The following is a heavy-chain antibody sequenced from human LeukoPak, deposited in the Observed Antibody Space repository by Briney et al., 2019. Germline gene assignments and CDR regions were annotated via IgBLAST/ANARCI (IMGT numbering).Heavy chain of an antibody. Sequence: SETLSLTCTVSGGSISSSSYYWGWIRQPPGKGLEWIGSIYYSGSTYYNPSLKSRVTMSVDTSKNQFSLKLSSVTAAGTAVYFCARGRQQLNDWGQGTLVTVSS. D-gene: IGHD6-13*01. V-gene: IGHV4-39*07. CDR3: ARGRQQLND. J-gene: IGHJ4*02. CDR2: IYYSGST. CDR1: GGSISSSSYY.